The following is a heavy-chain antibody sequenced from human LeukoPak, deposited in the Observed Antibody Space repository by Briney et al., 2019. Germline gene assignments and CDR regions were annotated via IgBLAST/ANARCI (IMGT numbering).Heavy chain of an antibody. CDR3: ARVLVDYGDYGW. Sequence: ASMKVSCKTSGYIFIGYYIHWVRQAPGQGLEWMGWINPNSGGTNYAQKFQGRVTMTRDTSISTAYMELSRLRSDDTAVYYCARVLVDYGDYGWWGQGTMVTVSS. D-gene: IGHD4-17*01. J-gene: IGHJ3*01. CDR1: GYIFIGYY. CDR2: INPNSGGT. V-gene: IGHV1-2*02.